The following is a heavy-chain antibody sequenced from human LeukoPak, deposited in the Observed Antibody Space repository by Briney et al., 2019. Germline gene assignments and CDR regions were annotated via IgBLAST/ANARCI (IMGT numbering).Heavy chain of an antibody. D-gene: IGHD2-8*01. Sequence: ASVKVSCKASGYTFTSYGISWVRQAPGQGLEWMGWISAYNGNTNYAQKLQGRVTMTTDTSTSTAYMELRSLRSEDTAVYYCARDGGCTNGVCSSFDPWGQGTPVTISS. CDR1: GYTFTSYG. V-gene: IGHV1-18*01. CDR3: ARDGGCTNGVCSSFDP. CDR2: ISAYNGNT. J-gene: IGHJ5*02.